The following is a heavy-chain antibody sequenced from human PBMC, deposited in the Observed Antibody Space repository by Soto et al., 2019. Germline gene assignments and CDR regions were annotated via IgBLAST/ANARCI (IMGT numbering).Heavy chain of an antibody. CDR1: GFTFTSYW. CDR2: INSDGSST. CDR3: AGENGSNTPFDY. D-gene: IGHD2-2*01. Sequence: EVQLVESGGGLVQPGGSLRLSCATSGFTFTSYWMHWVLQVPGKGLVWVSRINSDGSSTTYADSVKGRFTISRDNAKNTLYLQMNSLQAEDTAVYFCAGENGSNTPFDYWGQGTLVTVSS. J-gene: IGHJ4*02. V-gene: IGHV3-74*01.